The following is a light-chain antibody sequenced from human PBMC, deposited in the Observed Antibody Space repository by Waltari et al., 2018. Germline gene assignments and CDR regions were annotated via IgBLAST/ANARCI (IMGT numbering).Light chain of an antibody. CDR2: EVS. V-gene: IGLV2-23*02. J-gene: IGLJ2*01. CDR3: CSYAGSSTLDVV. Sequence: QSALTQPASVSGSPGQSITISCTGTSSDIGSHNIVSWYQQHPGKAPKLMIYEVSKRTSGVSNRFSGSKSGNRASLTISGLQAEDEADYYCCSYAGSSTLDVVFGGGTKLTVL. CDR1: SSDIGSHNI.